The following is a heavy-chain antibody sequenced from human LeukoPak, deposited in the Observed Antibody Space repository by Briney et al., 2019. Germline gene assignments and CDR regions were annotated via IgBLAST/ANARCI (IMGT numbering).Heavy chain of an antibody. D-gene: IGHD3-16*02. CDR1: GFTFSSYA. V-gene: IGHV3-30-3*01. J-gene: IGHJ4*02. CDR3: ARMDTVWGSYRHDY. CDR2: ISYDGSNK. Sequence: GGSLRPSCAASGFTFSSYAMHWVRQAPGKGLEWVAVISYDGSNKYYADSVKGRFTISRDNSKNTLYLQMNSLRAEDTAVYYCARMDTVWGSYRHDYWGQGTLVTVSS.